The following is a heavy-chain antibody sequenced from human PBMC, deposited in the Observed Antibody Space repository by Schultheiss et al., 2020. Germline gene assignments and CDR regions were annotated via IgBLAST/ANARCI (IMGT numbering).Heavy chain of an antibody. CDR2: MYYRGST. CDR3: ARGHDYGGSFDY. V-gene: IGHV4-59*01. CDR1: GGSISSYY. J-gene: IGHJ4*02. D-gene: IGHD4-23*01. Sequence: SETLSLTCTVSGGSISSYYWSWIRQPPGKGLEWIGYMYYRGSTNYNPSLESRVTISVDTSKNQFSLKLSSVTAADTAVYYCARGHDYGGSFDYWGQGTLGTV.